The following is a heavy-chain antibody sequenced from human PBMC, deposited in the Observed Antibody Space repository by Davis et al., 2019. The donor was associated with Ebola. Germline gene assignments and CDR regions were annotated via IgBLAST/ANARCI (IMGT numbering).Heavy chain of an antibody. V-gene: IGHV4-39*01. J-gene: IGHJ5*02. Sequence: MPSETLSLTCTVSGGSISSSSYYWGWIRQPPGKGLEWIGSIYYSGSTYYNPSLKSRVTISVDTSKNQFSLKLSSVTAADTAVYYCARRGLHYYGSGSYIEYWFDPWGQGTLVTVSS. CDR3: ARRGLHYYGSGSYIEYWFDP. CDR2: IYYSGST. D-gene: IGHD3-10*01. CDR1: GGSISSSSYY.